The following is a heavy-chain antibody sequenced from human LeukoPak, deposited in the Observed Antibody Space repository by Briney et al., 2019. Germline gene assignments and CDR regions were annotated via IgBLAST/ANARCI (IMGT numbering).Heavy chain of an antibody. J-gene: IGHJ5*02. V-gene: IGHV1-8*01. D-gene: IGHD2-15*01. CDR3: ARARVDEDCSGGSCYHDDL. CDR1: GYSFTKD. CDR2: MNPNSGNT. Sequence: ASVKVSCKASGYSFTKDINWVRQATGQRLGWMGWMNPNSGNTGYAPKFQGRVTMTRDTSISTAYMELSSLRSEDTAVYYCARARVDEDCSGGSCYHDDLWGQGTLVTVSS.